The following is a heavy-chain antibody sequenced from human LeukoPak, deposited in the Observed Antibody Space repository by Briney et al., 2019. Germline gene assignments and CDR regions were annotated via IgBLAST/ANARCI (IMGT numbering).Heavy chain of an antibody. CDR2: FSGTDGGT. D-gene: IGHD4-17*01. V-gene: IGHV3-23*01. CDR3: AKVYYGDYVGHDAFDI. CDR1: GFTVSSYG. Sequence: GGSLRLSCAASGFTVSSYGMTWVRQAPGKGLEWVSSFSGTDGGTYYADSVKGRFTISRDNSKNTLYLQMNSLRAEDTAVYYCAKVYYGDYVGHDAFDIWGQGTMVTVSS. J-gene: IGHJ3*02.